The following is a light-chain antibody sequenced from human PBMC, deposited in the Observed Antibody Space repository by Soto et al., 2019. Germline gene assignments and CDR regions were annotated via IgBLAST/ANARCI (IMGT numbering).Light chain of an antibody. V-gene: IGLV2-14*01. CDR1: SSDVGGYNY. J-gene: IGLJ2*01. CDR3: AAWDGSLNNVL. CDR2: DVT. Sequence: QSALTQPASVSGSPGQSITISCTGTSSDVGGYNYVSWYQQHPGKAPKLMVYDVTKRPSGVSYRFSGSKSGNTASLTISGLQAEDEADYYCAAWDGSLNNVLFGGGTKLTVL.